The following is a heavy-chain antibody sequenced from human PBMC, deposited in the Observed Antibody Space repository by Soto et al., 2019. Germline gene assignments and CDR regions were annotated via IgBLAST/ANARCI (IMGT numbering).Heavy chain of an antibody. CDR2: ISSSSSTI. CDR1: GFTFSSYS. Sequence: GGSLRLSCAASGFTFSSYSMNWVRQAPGKGLEWVSYISSSSSTIYYADSVKGRFTISRDNAKNSLYLQMNSLRAEDTAVYYCARDSGPTYYDILTGDDAFDIWGQGTMVTVSS. J-gene: IGHJ3*02. CDR3: ARDSGPTYYDILTGDDAFDI. D-gene: IGHD3-9*01. V-gene: IGHV3-48*01.